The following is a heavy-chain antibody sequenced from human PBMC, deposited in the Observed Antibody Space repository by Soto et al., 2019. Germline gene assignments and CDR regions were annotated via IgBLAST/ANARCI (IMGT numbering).Heavy chain of an antibody. V-gene: IGHV4-59*12. CDR1: GDSISTDY. D-gene: IGHD3-22*01. CDR2: IYYGGST. CDR3: ARGPNYYDSSGYHDY. J-gene: IGHJ4*02. Sequence: SETLSLTCTVSGDSISTDYWSWIRQSPGKGLEWIGFIYYGGSTNYNPSLKSRVTISVDTPKNQFSLKLSSVTAADTAVYYCARGPNYYDSSGYHDYWGQGTLVTVSS.